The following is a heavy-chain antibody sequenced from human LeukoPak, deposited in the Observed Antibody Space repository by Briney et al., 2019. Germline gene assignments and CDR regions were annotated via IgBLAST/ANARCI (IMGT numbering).Heavy chain of an antibody. Sequence: SVKVSCKASGYTFTGYYMHWVRQAPGQGLEWMGGIIPIFGTANYAQKFQGRVTITADKSTSTAYMELSSLRSEDTAVYYCARGLPLGTMIVVVITHPFDYWGQGTLVTVSS. J-gene: IGHJ4*02. CDR2: IIPIFGTA. CDR1: GYTFTGYY. V-gene: IGHV1-69*06. D-gene: IGHD3-22*01. CDR3: ARGLPLGTMIVVVITHPFDY.